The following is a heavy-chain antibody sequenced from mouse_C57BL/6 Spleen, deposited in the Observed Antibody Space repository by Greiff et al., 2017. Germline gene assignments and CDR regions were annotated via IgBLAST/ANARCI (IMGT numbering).Heavy chain of an antibody. CDR1: GYTFTSYW. D-gene: IGHD3-2*01. V-gene: IGHV1-64*01. J-gene: IGHJ3*01. CDR2: IHPHSGST. Sequence: VQLQQPGAELVKPGASVKLSCKASGYTFTSYWMHWVKQRPGQGLEWIGMIHPHSGSTNYNEKFKSKATLTLDKSSSTDYMQLSRLTSEDSAVYYCARGDNSLAYWGQGTLVTVSA. CDR3: ARGDNSLAY.